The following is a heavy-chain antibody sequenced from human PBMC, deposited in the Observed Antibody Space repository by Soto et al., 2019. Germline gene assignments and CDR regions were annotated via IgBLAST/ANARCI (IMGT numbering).Heavy chain of an antibody. J-gene: IGHJ4*02. CDR2: IWHDGSNE. D-gene: IGHD2-2*01. Sequence: QVQLVESGGGVVQPGRSLRLSCAASRMSFSFFGIHWVRQAPGQGLDWVAAIWHDGSNENYEDSVKGRFTISRDSSKNTVYLQMNSLRVEDTAVYFCAAELSYSRSTSSRTYYFDSWGQGTLVAVSS. V-gene: IGHV3-33*01. CDR3: AAELSYSRSTSSRTYYFDS. CDR1: RMSFSFFG.